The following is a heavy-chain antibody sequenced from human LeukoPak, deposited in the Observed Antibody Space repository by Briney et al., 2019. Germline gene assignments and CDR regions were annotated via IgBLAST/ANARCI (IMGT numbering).Heavy chain of an antibody. CDR1: GGSISSYY. CDR2: IYYSGST. D-gene: IGHD3-22*01. CDR3: ARHVPAYYYDSSGYSGGFDP. Sequence: PSETLSLTCTVSGGSISSYYWSWIRQPPGKGLEWIGYIYYSGSTNYNPSLKSRVTISVDTSKNQSSLKLSSVTAADTAVYYCARHVPAYYYDSSGYSGGFDPWGQGTLVTVSS. J-gene: IGHJ5*02. V-gene: IGHV4-59*08.